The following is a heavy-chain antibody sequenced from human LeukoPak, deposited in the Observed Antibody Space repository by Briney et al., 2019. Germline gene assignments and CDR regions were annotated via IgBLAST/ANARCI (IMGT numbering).Heavy chain of an antibody. CDR3: AVRYYDFWSGSLTDY. Sequence: ASVKVSCKASGYTFTSYDINWVRQATGQGLEWMGWMSPNSGNTGYAQKFQGRVTITRNTSISTAYMELSSLRSEDTAVYYCAVRYYDFWSGSLTDYWGQGTLVTVSS. J-gene: IGHJ4*02. D-gene: IGHD3-3*01. CDR2: MSPNSGNT. V-gene: IGHV1-8*03. CDR1: GYTFTSYD.